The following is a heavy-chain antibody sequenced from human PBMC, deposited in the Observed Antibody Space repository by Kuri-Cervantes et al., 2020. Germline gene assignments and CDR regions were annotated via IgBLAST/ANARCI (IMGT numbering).Heavy chain of an antibody. CDR3: AKTLTATAPGMEY. J-gene: IGHJ4*02. V-gene: IGHV3-30*18. CDR2: ISYDGSNK. D-gene: IGHD5-18*01. CDR1: GFTFSSYG. Sequence: GGSLRLSCAASGFTFSSYGMHWVRQAPGKGLEWVAVISYDGSNKYYADSVKGRFTISRDNSKNTLYLQMNSLRAEDTAVYYCAKTLTATAPGMEYWGQGNLVTVSS.